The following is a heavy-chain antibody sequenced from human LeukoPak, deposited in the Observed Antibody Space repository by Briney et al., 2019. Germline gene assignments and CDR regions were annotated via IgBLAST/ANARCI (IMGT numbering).Heavy chain of an antibody. D-gene: IGHD3-3*01. V-gene: IGHV1-69*05. J-gene: IGHJ6*03. Sequence: SVKVSCKASGGTFSSYAISWVRQAPGQGLEWMGRIIPIFGTANYAQKFQGRVTITTDESTSTAYMELSSLRSEDTAVYYCASRRYYHFWSGYYPRYYYYMDVWGKGTTVTVSS. CDR1: GGTFSSYA. CDR3: ASRRYYHFWSGYYPRYYYYMDV. CDR2: IIPIFGTA.